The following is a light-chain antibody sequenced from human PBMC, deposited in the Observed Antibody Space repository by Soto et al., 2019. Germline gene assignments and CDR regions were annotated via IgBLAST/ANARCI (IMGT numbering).Light chain of an antibody. Sequence: VLTQPASVSGSPGQSITISCTGTSSDVGGYNYVSWYQQHPGKAPKLMIYDVSNRPSGVSNRFTGSKSGNTASLTISGLQAEDEADYYCSSYTSSSTRVFGTGTKVTVL. V-gene: IGLV2-14*01. CDR1: SSDVGGYNY. CDR3: SSYTSSSTRV. J-gene: IGLJ1*01. CDR2: DVS.